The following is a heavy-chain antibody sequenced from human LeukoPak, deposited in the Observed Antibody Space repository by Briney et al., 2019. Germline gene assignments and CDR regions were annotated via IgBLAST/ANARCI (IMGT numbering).Heavy chain of an antibody. CDR3: ARRTTYSNSCFDY. V-gene: IGHV4-39*07. D-gene: IGHD6-13*01. CDR2: IDYSGST. CDR1: GGSISSSSYY. J-gene: IGHJ4*02. Sequence: SETLSLTCIVSGGSISSSSYYWGWIRQPPGKGLEWIGSIDYSGSTYYNPSLKSRVTISVDTSKNQFSLKLSSVTAADTAVYYCARRTTYSNSCFDYWGQGTLVTVSS.